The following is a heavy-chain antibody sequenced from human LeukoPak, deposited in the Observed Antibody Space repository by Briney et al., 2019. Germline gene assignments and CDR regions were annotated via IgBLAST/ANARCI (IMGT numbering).Heavy chain of an antibody. V-gene: IGHV3-11*04. Sequence: WVSYINTGGRTIYYADSVKGRFTISRDNAKNSLYLQMNSLRAEDTAVYYCATHSSSWAFDIWGQGTLVTVSS. J-gene: IGHJ3*02. D-gene: IGHD6-13*01. CDR3: ATHSSSWAFDI. CDR2: INTGGRTI.